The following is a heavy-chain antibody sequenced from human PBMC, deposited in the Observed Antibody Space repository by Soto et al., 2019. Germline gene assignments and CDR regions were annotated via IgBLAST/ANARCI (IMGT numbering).Heavy chain of an antibody. CDR3: ARSLRWFKSVHYYYGMDV. CDR2: IYPGDSDT. D-gene: IGHD4-17*01. CDR1: GYRFTSYW. Sequence: PGESLKISCKGSGYRFTSYWIGWVRQMPGKGLEWMGIIYPGDSDTRYSPSFQGQVTISADKSISTAYLQWSSLKASDTAMYYCARSLRWFKSVHYYYGMDVWGQGTTVTVSS. V-gene: IGHV5-51*01. J-gene: IGHJ6*02.